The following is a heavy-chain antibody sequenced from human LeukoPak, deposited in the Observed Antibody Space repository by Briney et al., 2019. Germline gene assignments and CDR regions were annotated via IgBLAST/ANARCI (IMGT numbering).Heavy chain of an antibody. CDR1: GGSINSGSYY. CDR2: IYTSGST. V-gene: IGHV4-61*02. J-gene: IGHJ5*02. CDR3: ARESAYGDYGIGWFDP. Sequence: SETLSLTCTVSGGSINSGSYYWSWIRQPAGRGLEWIGRIYTSGSTNYNPSLKSRVTISVDTSKNQFSLKPSSVTAADTAVYYCARESAYGDYGIGWFDPWGQGTLVTVSS. D-gene: IGHD4-17*01.